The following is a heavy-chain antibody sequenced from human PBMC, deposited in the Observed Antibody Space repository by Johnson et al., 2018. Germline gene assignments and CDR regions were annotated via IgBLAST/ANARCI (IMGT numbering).Heavy chain of an antibody. D-gene: IGHD5-24*01. J-gene: IGHJ6*02. CDR1: GGSISSYY. V-gene: IGHV4-59*01. Sequence: QVQLQESGPGLVKPSETLSLTCTVSGGSISSYYWSWIRQPPGKGLEWIGYIYYSGSTNYNPSLKSRVTISVDTSKTQFSLKLRSVTAADTAGYYCPRVYKDYYYYDGMDGWGQGTTVTVSS. CDR3: PRVYKDYYYYDGMDG. CDR2: IYYSGST.